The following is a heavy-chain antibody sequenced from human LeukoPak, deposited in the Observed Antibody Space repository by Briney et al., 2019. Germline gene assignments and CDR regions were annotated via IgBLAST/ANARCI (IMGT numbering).Heavy chain of an antibody. CDR3: ARVVRGNPFDY. CDR2: ISVKNGNT. CDR1: GYVFTRFG. Sequence: ASVKVSCKASGYVFTRFGISWVRQAPGQGLEWVGWISVKNGNTKYAEILQGRVTMTTDTSTSTAYMELTSLRSDDTAVYYCARVVRGNPFDYWGQGTLVIVSS. J-gene: IGHJ4*02. D-gene: IGHD1-1*01. V-gene: IGHV1-18*01.